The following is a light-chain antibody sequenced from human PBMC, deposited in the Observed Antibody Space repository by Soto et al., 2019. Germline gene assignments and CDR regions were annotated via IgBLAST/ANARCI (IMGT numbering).Light chain of an antibody. CDR2: GAS. V-gene: IGKV3-20*01. Sequence: EIVLTQSPGTLSLSPGERATLSCRASQSVSSSYLAWYQQKPGQAPRLLINGASSRATGIPDRFSGSGSGTDFTLTISRLEPEDFAVYYCQQYGSSPYTFGQGTKLESK. CDR3: QQYGSSPYT. CDR1: QSVSSSY. J-gene: IGKJ2*01.